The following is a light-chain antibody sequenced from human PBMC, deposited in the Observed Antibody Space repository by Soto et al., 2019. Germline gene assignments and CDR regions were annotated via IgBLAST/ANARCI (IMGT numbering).Light chain of an antibody. J-gene: IGKJ4*01. CDR2: GAS. CDR3: QQYGSSPLT. V-gene: IGKV3-20*01. CDR1: QRVSSSY. Sequence: EIGLTQSPGTLSLSPGERATLSCRASQRVSSSYLAWYQQKPGQAPRILIYGASSRATGIPDRFSGSGSGTDFALTISRLEPEDFAVYYCQQYGSSPLTFGGGTKVEIK.